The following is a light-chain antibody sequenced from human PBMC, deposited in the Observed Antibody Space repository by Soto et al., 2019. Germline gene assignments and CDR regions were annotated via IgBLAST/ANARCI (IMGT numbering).Light chain of an antibody. CDR1: QSALDNSTNTSY. CDR2: WAS. V-gene: IGKV4-1*01. CDR3: HQYYTTPQT. Sequence: VLTQSPSSLAVSLGERATVNCRSSQSALDNSTNTSYLAWYQKKPGHPPKLLVHWASVREAGVPDRFSGGGSGTDFTLTISSLQAEDVAVYYCHQYYTTPQTFGQGTQLEIK. J-gene: IGKJ2*01.